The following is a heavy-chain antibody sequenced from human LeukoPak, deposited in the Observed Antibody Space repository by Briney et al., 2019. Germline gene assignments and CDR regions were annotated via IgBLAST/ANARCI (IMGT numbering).Heavy chain of an antibody. CDR3: VKDRPCETCMPMDA. D-gene: IGHD2-2*01. Sequence: GGSLRLSCAASGFTFSSYAMSWVRQAPGKGLEWVAGLGRSGEYKYYADAVKGRFTISRDNSKDTVSLQMNSLRAEDSAIYFCVKDRPCETCMPMDAWGQGTTVTVSS. V-gene: IGHV3-23*01. CDR2: LGRSGEYK. CDR1: GFTFSSYA. J-gene: IGHJ6*02.